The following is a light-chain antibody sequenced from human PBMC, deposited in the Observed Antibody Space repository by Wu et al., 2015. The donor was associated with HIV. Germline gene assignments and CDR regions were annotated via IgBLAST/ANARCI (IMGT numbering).Light chain of an antibody. V-gene: IGKV3-20*01. CDR2: GAT. CDR3: QQYGNSPLT. J-gene: IGKJ4*01. CDR1: QSVSSN. Sequence: EIVMTQSPATLSVSPGERATLSCRASQSVSSNLAWNQQKPGQAPRLLIYGATSRATGIPDRFSASGSGADFTLTITRLESEDFAVYFCQQYGNSPLTFGGGTRVDDQT.